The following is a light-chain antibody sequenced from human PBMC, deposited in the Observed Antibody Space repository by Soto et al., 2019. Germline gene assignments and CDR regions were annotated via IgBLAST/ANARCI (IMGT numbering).Light chain of an antibody. CDR3: QQVYVYPST. J-gene: IGKJ4*01. CDR2: AAS. V-gene: IGKV1-9*01. Sequence: PCSMSASLGDRVTFSCWASQGISSYLGWYQQKPGKAPNLLTYAASTLQSGVPSRFSGGGSGTDFTLTISSLQPEDFATYYCQQVYVYPSTFGGGTKVDIK. CDR1: QGISSY.